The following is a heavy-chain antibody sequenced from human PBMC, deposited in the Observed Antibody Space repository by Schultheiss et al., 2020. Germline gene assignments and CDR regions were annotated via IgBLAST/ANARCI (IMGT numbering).Heavy chain of an antibody. J-gene: IGHJ5*02. CDR2: INHSGST. CDR1: GGSFSGYY. D-gene: IGHD6-19*01. Sequence: SETLSLTCAVYGGSFSGYYWSWIRQPPGKGLEWIGEINHSGSTNYNPSLKSRVTISVDTSKNQFSLKLSSVTAADTAVYYCARHTYSSGWYEDFDPWGQGTLVTVSS. V-gene: IGHV4-34*01. CDR3: ARHTYSSGWYEDFDP.